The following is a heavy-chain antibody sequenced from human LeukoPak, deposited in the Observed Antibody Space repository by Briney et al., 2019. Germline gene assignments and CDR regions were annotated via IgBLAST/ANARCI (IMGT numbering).Heavy chain of an antibody. Sequence: PSETLSLTCTVSGVSISSGGYYWSWIRQHPGKGLEWIGYIYYSGSTYYNPSLKSRVTISVDTSKNQFSLKLSSVTAADTAVYYCARSTRISKFDYWGQGTLVTVSS. CDR3: ARSTRISKFDY. CDR2: IYYSGST. D-gene: IGHD2-15*01. V-gene: IGHV4-31*03. J-gene: IGHJ4*02. CDR1: GVSISSGGYY.